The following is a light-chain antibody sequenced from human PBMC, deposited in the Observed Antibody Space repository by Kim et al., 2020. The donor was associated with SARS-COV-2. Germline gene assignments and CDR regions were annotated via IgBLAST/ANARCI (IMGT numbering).Light chain of an antibody. V-gene: IGLV3-19*01. Sequence: VALGQTVRIKCQGDRLRNYYATWYQQKPGQAPKVVIYGKDNRPSGIPDRFSGSNSGNTAYLTITGTQAGDEADYYCNSRDSNDNVVFGGGTKVTVL. CDR2: GKD. J-gene: IGLJ2*01. CDR3: NSRDSNDNVV. CDR1: RLRNYY.